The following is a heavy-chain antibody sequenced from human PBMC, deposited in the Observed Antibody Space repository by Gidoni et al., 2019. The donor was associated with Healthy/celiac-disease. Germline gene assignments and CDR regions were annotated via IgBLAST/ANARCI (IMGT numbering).Heavy chain of an antibody. Sequence: QVPLVESGVGVVQPGWALRLSCAASGFPFSSYAMYWVRQAPGKGLQWVAVISDDRSNKYYADSVKGRFTISRDNSKNTLYLQMNSLRAEDTAVYYCARDATMTPPYYYYYMDVWGKGTTVTVSS. J-gene: IGHJ6*03. V-gene: IGHV3-30-3*01. CDR1: GFPFSSYA. CDR2: ISDDRSNK. D-gene: IGHD3-22*01. CDR3: ARDATMTPPYYYYYMDV.